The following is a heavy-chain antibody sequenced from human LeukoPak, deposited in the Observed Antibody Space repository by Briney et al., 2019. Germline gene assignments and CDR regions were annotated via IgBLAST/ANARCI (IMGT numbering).Heavy chain of an antibody. J-gene: IGHJ5*02. V-gene: IGHV3-11*01. CDR1: GFTFSDYY. CDR2: ISSSGSTI. CDR3: ARDCSSTSCYPHLLAAHGRGWFDP. D-gene: IGHD2-2*01. Sequence: GGSLRLSCAASGFTFSDYYISWIRQAPGKGLEWVSYISSSGSTIYYADSVKGRFTISRDNAKNSLYLQMNSLRAEDTAVYYCARDCSSTSCYPHLLAAHGRGWFDPWGQGTLVTVSS.